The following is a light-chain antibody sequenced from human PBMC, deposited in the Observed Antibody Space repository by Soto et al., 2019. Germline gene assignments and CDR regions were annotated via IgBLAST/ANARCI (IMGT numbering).Light chain of an antibody. J-gene: IGLJ2*01. CDR3: SSYTSSSTLL. Sequence: QSALTQPASVSGSPGQSITISCTGTSSDVGGYNYVSWYQQHPGKAPKLMIYYVSDRPSGVSNRFSGSKSGNTASLTISGPQTENEADYYCSSYTSSSTLLFGGGTQLTVL. CDR1: SSDVGGYNY. V-gene: IGLV2-14*01. CDR2: YVS.